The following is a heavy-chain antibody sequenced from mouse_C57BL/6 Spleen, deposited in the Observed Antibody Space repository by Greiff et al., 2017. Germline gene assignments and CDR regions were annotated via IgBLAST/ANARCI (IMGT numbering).Heavy chain of an antibody. Sequence: EVQLQQSGPELVKPGDSVKISCKASGYSFTGYFKNWVMQSHGKSLEWIGRINPYNGDTFYNQKFKGKATLTVDKSSSTAHMELRSLTSEDSAVYYCARDYYGSSYGYFDVWGTGTTVTVSS. V-gene: IGHV1-20*01. CDR1: GYSFTGYF. D-gene: IGHD1-1*01. CDR2: INPYNGDT. CDR3: ARDYYGSSYGYFDV. J-gene: IGHJ1*03.